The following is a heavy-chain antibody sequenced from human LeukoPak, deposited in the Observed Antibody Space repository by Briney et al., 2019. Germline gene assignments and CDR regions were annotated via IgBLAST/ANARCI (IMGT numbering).Heavy chain of an antibody. D-gene: IGHD2-15*01. CDR1: GFTFSSYA. CDR2: ISGSGGST. V-gene: IGHV3-23*01. J-gene: IGHJ6*02. Sequence: PGGSLRLSCAASGFTFSSYAMSWVRQAPGKGLEWVSAISGSGGSTYYADSVKGRFTISRDNSKNTLYLQMNGLRAEDTAVYYCAKLPPGVVVAATRANYYGMDVWGQGTTVTVSS. CDR3: AKLPPGVVVAATRANYYGMDV.